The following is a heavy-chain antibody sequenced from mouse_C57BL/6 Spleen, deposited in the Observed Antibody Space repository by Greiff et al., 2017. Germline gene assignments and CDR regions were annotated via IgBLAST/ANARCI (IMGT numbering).Heavy chain of an antibody. V-gene: IGHV5-6*01. CDR1: GFTFSSYG. CDR2: ISSGGSYT. CDR3: ARHEGITTVVAPYAMDY. Sequence: EVQLVESGGDLVKPGGSLKLSCAASGFTFSSYGMSWVRQTPDKRLEWVATISSGGSYTYYPDSVKGRFTISRDNAKNTLYLQMSSLKSEDTAMYYCARHEGITTVVAPYAMDYWGQGTSVTVSS. J-gene: IGHJ4*01. D-gene: IGHD1-1*01.